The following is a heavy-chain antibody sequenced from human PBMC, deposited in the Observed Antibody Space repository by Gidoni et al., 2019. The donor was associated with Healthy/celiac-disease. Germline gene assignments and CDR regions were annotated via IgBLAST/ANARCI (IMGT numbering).Heavy chain of an antibody. CDR1: GFTFSSYG. J-gene: IGHJ4*02. CDR2: ISDDGSNK. CDR3: AKDRENYDFWTPTDY. V-gene: IGHV3-30*18. Sequence: SGGGVVQPGRSMRLSCAASGFTFSSYGMHWVRQAPGKGLEWVAVISDDGSNKYYADSVKGRFTISRDNSKNTLYLQMNSLRAEDTAVYYCAKDRENYDFWTPTDYWGQGTLVTVSS. D-gene: IGHD3-3*01.